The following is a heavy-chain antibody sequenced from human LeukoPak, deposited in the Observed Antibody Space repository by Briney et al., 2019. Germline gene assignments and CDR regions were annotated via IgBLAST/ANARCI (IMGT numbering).Heavy chain of an antibody. CDR2: ISNSGSNT. D-gene: IGHD2-15*01. J-gene: IGHJ4*02. CDR3: AKGLSTYCSGGSCYGFDY. V-gene: IGHV3-11*01. CDR1: GFTFSDYY. Sequence: GGSLRLSCAASGFTFSDYYMSWIRQAPGKGLEWVSYISNSGSNTYYADSVKGRFTISRDNSKNTLYLQMNSLRAEDTAVYYCAKGLSTYCSGGSCYGFDYWGQGTLVTVSS.